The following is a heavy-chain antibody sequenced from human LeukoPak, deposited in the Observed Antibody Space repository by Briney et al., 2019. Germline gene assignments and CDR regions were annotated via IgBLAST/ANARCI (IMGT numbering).Heavy chain of an antibody. CDR2: ISAYNGNT. CDR3: ARDYGDYVPTWFDP. J-gene: IGHJ5*02. Sequence: ASVKASCKASGYTFTSYGISWVRQAPGQGLEWMGWISAYNGNTNYAQKLQGRVTMTTDTSTSTAYMELRSLRSDDTAVYYCARDYGDYVPTWFDPWGQGTLVTVSS. V-gene: IGHV1-18*01. D-gene: IGHD4-17*01. CDR1: GYTFTSYG.